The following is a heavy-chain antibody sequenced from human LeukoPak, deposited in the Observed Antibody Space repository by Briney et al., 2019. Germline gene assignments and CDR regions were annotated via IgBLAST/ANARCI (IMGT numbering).Heavy chain of an antibody. J-gene: IGHJ5*02. V-gene: IGHV3-48*03. CDR1: GFTFSSYE. CDR3: AREERWFGELFTWFDP. CDR2: ISSSGSTI. Sequence: PGGSLRLSCAASGFTFSSYEMNWVRQAPGKGLEWVSYISSSGSTIYYADSVKGRLTISRDNAKNSLYLQMNSLRAEDTAVYYCAREERWFGELFTWFDPWGQGTLVTVSS. D-gene: IGHD3-10*01.